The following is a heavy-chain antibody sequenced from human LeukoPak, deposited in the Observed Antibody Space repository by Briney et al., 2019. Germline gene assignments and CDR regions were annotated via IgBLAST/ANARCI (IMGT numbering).Heavy chain of an antibody. CDR2: INHSGST. D-gene: IGHD6-19*01. J-gene: IGHJ4*02. Sequence: SETLSLTCAVYGGSFSGYYWSWIRQPLGKGLEWIGEINHSGSTNYNPSLKSRVTISVDTSKNQFSLKLSSVTAADTAVYYCAIAVAGYFDYWGQGTLVTVSS. CDR3: AIAVAGYFDY. V-gene: IGHV4-34*01. CDR1: GGSFSGYY.